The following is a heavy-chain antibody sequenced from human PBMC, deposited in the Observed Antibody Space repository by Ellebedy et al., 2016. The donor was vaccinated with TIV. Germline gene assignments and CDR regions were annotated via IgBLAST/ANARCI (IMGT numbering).Heavy chain of an antibody. D-gene: IGHD5-24*01. J-gene: IGHJ6*02. CDR3: AKCEDGYNSYYYYGMDV. CDR1: GGTFNSYG. V-gene: IGHV1-69*13. CDR2: NITIFGKA. Sequence: AASVKVSCKAYGGTFNSYGITWARQAPGQGLEWMGENITIFGKANYAQKFQDRVTISADESTSTSYMGLSSLRSADTAGNYCAKCEDGYNSYYYYGMDVWGQGTTVTVSS.